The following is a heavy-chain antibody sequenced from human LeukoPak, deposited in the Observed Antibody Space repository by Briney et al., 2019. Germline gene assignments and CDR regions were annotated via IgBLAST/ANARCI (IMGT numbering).Heavy chain of an antibody. CDR1: GYTFTGYY. Sequence: GASVKVSCKASGYTFTGYYMHWVRQAPGQGLEWMGWINPNSGGTNYAQKFQGRVTMTRDTSISTAYMELSRLRSDDTAVYYCARDSAEMATIPLYYWGQGTLVTVSS. J-gene: IGHJ4*02. CDR3: ARDSAEMATIPLYY. D-gene: IGHD5-24*01. CDR2: INPNSGGT. V-gene: IGHV1-2*02.